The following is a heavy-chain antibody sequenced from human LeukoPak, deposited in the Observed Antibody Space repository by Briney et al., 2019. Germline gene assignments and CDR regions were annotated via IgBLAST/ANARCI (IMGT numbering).Heavy chain of an antibody. CDR1: GGPFSGYY. Sequence: SETLSHTCAVYGGPFSGYYWSWIRQPPAKGLEWIGEINHRESTNYNPSLKSRDTISVDTYKNQFSLKLSSVTAADTAVYYCAGEPLRITIFGVAPRNYMDVWGKGTTVTVSS. CDR3: AGEPLRITIFGVAPRNYMDV. J-gene: IGHJ6*03. CDR2: INHREST. V-gene: IGHV4-34*01. D-gene: IGHD3-3*01.